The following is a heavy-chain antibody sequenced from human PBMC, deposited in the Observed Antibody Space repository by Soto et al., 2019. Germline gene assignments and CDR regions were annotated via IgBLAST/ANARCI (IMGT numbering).Heavy chain of an antibody. J-gene: IGHJ4*02. Sequence: QVQLQESGPGLVKPSETLSLTCTVSGGSITSYYWNWIRQPPGKGLEWIGYIFYSGSTNYNPSLKSRVTVSVDTSKNQFSLKVSSVTAADTAIYYCARDSGDYVQGSLAFDYWGQGTLVTVSS. D-gene: IGHD3-10*01. V-gene: IGHV4-59*01. CDR2: IFYSGST. CDR1: GGSITSYY. CDR3: ARDSGDYVQGSLAFDY.